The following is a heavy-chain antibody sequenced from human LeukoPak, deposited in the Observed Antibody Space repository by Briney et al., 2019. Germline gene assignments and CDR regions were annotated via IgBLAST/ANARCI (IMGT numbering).Heavy chain of an antibody. J-gene: IGHJ5*02. CDR1: GYTFTGYY. CDR3: AKVPPSITAAGNRLDP. Sequence: ASVKVSCKASGYTFTGYYIHWVRQAPGQGLEWMGRINPNTGGTNYAQKFQGRVTMTRDTSITTAYMELSRLTSDDTAIYYCAKVPPSITAAGNRLDPWGQGALVTVSS. CDR2: INPNTGGT. D-gene: IGHD6-13*01. V-gene: IGHV1-2*06.